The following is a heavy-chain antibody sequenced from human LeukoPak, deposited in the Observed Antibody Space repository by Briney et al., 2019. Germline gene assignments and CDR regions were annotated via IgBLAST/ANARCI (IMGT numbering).Heavy chain of an antibody. J-gene: IGHJ4*02. V-gene: IGHV3-48*01. CDR1: GFIFSSYS. CDR2: ISSSSSAI. D-gene: IGHD1-1*01. Sequence: GGSLRLSCAAYGFIFSSYSMNWVRQAPGKGLEWVSYISSSSSAIYYADSVQGRFIISRDNAKNSLSLQMNSLRAEDTVVYYCARDIRRTRRGSRAFDYWGQGTLVTVSS. CDR3: ARDIRRTRRGSRAFDY.